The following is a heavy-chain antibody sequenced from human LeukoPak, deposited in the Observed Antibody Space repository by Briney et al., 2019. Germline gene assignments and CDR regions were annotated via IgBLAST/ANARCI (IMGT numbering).Heavy chain of an antibody. D-gene: IGHD6-13*01. CDR3: ARTTEAHSWRTRYYDYYMDV. CDR2: IYSSGST. Sequence: SETLSLTCTVSGVSISSSIYYWGWIRQPPGKGLEWIGSIYSSGSTYYNPSLKSRVTISVDTSKNQFSLKLSSVTAADTAVYYCARTTEAHSWRTRYYDYYMDVWGKGTTVTVSS. J-gene: IGHJ6*03. V-gene: IGHV4-39*07. CDR1: GVSISSSIYY.